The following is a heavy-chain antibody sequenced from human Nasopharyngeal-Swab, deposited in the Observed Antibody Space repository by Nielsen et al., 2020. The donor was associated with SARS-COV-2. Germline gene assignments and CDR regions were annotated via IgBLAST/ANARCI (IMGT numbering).Heavy chain of an antibody. CDR3: ASFLGRRDGYNYDY. CDR1: GFTFSSYS. CDR2: ISSSSSYI. Sequence: GWSLRLSCAASGFTFSSYSMNWVRQAPGKGLEWVSSISSSSSYIYYADSVKGRFTISRDNAKNSLYLQMNSLRAEDTAVYYCASFLGRRDGYNYDYWGQGTLVTVSS. J-gene: IGHJ4*02. V-gene: IGHV3-21*01. D-gene: IGHD5-24*01.